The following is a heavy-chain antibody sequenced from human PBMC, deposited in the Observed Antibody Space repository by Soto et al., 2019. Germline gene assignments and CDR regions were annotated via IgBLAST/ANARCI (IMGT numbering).Heavy chain of an antibody. J-gene: IGHJ4*02. CDR1: GGTFSSYA. Sequence: QVQLVQSGAEVKKPGSSVKVSCKASGGTFSSYAISWVRQAPGQGLEWMGGIIPIFGTANYAQKFQGRVTIAXXEXTXXAYMGLSSLRSEDTAVYDCARSYYYDSSGYLGNDYWGQGTLVTVSS. V-gene: IGHV1-69*05. CDR3: ARSYYYDSSGYLGNDY. CDR2: IIPIFGTA. D-gene: IGHD3-22*01.